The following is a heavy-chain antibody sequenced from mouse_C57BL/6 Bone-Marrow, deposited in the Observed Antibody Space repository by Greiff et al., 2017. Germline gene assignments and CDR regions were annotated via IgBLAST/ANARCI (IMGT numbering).Heavy chain of an antibody. Sequence: QVQLQQPGAELVKPGASVKMSCKASGYTFTSYWITWVKQRPGQGLEWIGDIYPGSGSTNYNEKFKSKATLTVDTSSSTAYMQLSSLTSEDSAVYYCASGYYGKRAYAMDYWGQGTSVTVSS. CDR1: GYTFTSYW. CDR2: IYPGSGST. V-gene: IGHV1-55*01. J-gene: IGHJ4*01. D-gene: IGHD2-1*01. CDR3: ASGYYGKRAYAMDY.